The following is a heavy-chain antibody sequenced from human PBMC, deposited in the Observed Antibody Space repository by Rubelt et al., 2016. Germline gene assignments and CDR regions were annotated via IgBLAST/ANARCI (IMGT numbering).Heavy chain of an antibody. CDR3: AKILPQWLAPPYFDY. J-gene: IGHJ4*02. Sequence: RLSCAASGFTFSSYGMHWVRQAPGKGLEWVAVIWYDGSNKYYADSVKGRFTISRDNSKNTLYLQMNSLRAEDTAVYYCAKILPQWLAPPYFDYWGQGTLVTVSS. CDR2: IWYDGSNK. CDR1: GFTFSSYG. D-gene: IGHD6-19*01. V-gene: IGHV3-33*06.